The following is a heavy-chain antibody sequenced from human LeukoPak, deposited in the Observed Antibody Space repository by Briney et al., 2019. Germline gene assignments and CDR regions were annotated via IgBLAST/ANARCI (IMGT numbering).Heavy chain of an antibody. CDR1: GGSISSYY. V-gene: IGHV4-59*01. J-gene: IGHJ4*02. Sequence: SETLSLTCTVSGGSISSYYWSWIQQPPGKGLEWIGYIYYSGSTNYNPSLKSRVTISVDTSKNQFSLKLSSVTAADTAVYYCARDPGYCSGGSCPFDYWGQGTLVTVSS. CDR2: IYYSGST. D-gene: IGHD2-15*01. CDR3: ARDPGYCSGGSCPFDY.